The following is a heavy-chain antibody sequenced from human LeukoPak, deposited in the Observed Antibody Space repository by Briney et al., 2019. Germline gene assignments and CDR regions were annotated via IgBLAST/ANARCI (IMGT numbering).Heavy chain of an antibody. CDR1: GFTFSSYI. J-gene: IGHJ4*02. Sequence: PGGSLRLSCAASGFTFSSYIMNWVRQAPGKGLEWVSAISGSGGSTYYADSVKGRFTISRDNSKNTLYLQMNSLRAEDTAVYYCAKPSNNYYDSSGYFDYWGQGTLVTVSS. D-gene: IGHD3-22*01. CDR2: ISGSGGST. CDR3: AKPSNNYYDSSGYFDY. V-gene: IGHV3-23*01.